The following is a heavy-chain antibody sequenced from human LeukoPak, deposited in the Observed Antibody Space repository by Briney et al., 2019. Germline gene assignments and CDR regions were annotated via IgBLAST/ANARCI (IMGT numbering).Heavy chain of an antibody. CDR3: ARGLAAAGNSFDY. J-gene: IGHJ4*02. V-gene: IGHV3-74*01. Sequence: GGSLRLSCAASEFTFSNYWMHWVRQAPGKGLVWVSRINPDGSSTRYADSVNGRFTISRDNAKNTLYLQMNSLRDEDTAVYYCARGLAAAGNSFDYWGQGTLVTVSS. D-gene: IGHD6-13*01. CDR1: EFTFSNYW. CDR2: INPDGSST.